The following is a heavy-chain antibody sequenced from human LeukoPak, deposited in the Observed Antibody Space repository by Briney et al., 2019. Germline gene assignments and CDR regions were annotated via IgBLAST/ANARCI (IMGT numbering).Heavy chain of an antibody. V-gene: IGHV3-21*04. Sequence: GGSLRLSCAASGFTFSSYSMNWVRQAPGKGLEWVSSISSSSSYIYYADSVKGRFTISRDNSKNTLYLQMNSLRAEDTAVYYCARYCSSTSCYFPDAFDIWGQGTMVTVSS. CDR1: GFTFSSYS. J-gene: IGHJ3*02. D-gene: IGHD2-2*01. CDR2: ISSSSSYI. CDR3: ARYCSSTSCYFPDAFDI.